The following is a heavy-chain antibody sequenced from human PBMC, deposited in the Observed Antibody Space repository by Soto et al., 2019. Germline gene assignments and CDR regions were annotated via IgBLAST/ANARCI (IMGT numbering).Heavy chain of an antibody. CDR3: ARNQASYYYDSSGYFDY. D-gene: IGHD3-22*01. CDR2: IIPIFGTA. CDR1: GGTFSSYA. V-gene: IGHV1-69*01. J-gene: IGHJ4*02. Sequence: QVQLVQSGAEAKKPGSSVKVSCKASGGTFSSYAISWVRQAPGQGLEWMGGIIPIFGTANYAQKFQGRVTITADESTSTAYMELSSLRSEDTAVYYCARNQASYYYDSSGYFDYWGQGTLVTVSS.